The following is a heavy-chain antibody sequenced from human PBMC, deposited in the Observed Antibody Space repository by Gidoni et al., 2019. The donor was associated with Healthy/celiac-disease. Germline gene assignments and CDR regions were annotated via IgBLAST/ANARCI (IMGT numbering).Heavy chain of an antibody. D-gene: IGHD3-9*01. V-gene: IGHV3-23*01. J-gene: IGHJ4*02. CDR1: GFTFSSYA. CDR3: AKLTVRYFDWLLPFDY. Sequence: EAQLLASGGGLVQPGGPLRLSCAASGFTFSSYAMSWVRQAPGKGLEWVSAISGSGGSTYYADSVKGRFTISSDNSKNTLYLQMNSLRAEDTAVYYCAKLTVRYFDWLLPFDYWGQGTLVTVSS. CDR2: ISGSGGST.